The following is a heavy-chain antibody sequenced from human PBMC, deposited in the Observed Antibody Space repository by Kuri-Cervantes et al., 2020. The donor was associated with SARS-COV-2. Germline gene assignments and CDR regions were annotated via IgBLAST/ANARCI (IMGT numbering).Heavy chain of an antibody. CDR1: GFTFSSYA. J-gene: IGHJ5*02. Sequence: GESLKISCSASGFTFSSYAMHWVRQAPGKGLEYVSAISSNGGSTYYADSVKGRFTISRDNSKNTLYLQMNSLRAEDTAVYYCAKDSLEQQPDWFDPWGQGALVTVSS. V-gene: IGHV3-64*04. D-gene: IGHD6-13*01. CDR2: ISSNGGST. CDR3: AKDSLEQQPDWFDP.